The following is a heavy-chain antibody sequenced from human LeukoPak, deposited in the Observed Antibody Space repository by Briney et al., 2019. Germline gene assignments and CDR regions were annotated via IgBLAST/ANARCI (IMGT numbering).Heavy chain of an antibody. J-gene: IGHJ5*02. D-gene: IGHD1-7*01. CDR3: ARDPLITATTTWFDP. CDR2: INASGGSA. Sequence: ASVKGSCKASLYTLTSYYIHWVRQTPGHGGERMGIINASGGSAGYAQKFQGRVTMTRDTSTKTVYMEMSSLRSEDAAVYYCARDPLITATTTWFDPWGQGTLVTVSS. V-gene: IGHV1-46*01. CDR1: LYTLTSYY.